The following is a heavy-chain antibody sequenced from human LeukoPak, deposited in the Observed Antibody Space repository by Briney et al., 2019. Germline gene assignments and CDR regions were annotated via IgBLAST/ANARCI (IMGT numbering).Heavy chain of an antibody. D-gene: IGHD3-3*01. Sequence: PGGSLRLSCAASGFTFSSYWMHWVRQAPGKGLVWVSRINSDGSSTSYADSVKGRFTISRDESKNTLYLQMNGLRVEDTAVYYCAKHRSITIFGVVPAAFDYWGQGILVTVSS. J-gene: IGHJ4*02. V-gene: IGHV3-74*01. CDR2: INSDGSST. CDR3: AKHRSITIFGVVPAAFDY. CDR1: GFTFSSYW.